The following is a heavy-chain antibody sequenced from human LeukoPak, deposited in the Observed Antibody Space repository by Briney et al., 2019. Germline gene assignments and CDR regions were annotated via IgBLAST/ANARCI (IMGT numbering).Heavy chain of an antibody. V-gene: IGHV4-59*08. CDR3: ARGLGRQQLVSPFDY. Sequence: SETLSLTRTVSGVSMSIYYWSCIRQPLGEGLEWIGYIYYSGSTNYNPYLKSRVPISVDTSKNQFSLKLTSVTVADTAPYYCARGLGRQQLVSPFDYWGPGTIVTVSS. CDR1: GVSMSIYY. CDR2: IYYSGST. D-gene: IGHD6-13*01. J-gene: IGHJ4*02.